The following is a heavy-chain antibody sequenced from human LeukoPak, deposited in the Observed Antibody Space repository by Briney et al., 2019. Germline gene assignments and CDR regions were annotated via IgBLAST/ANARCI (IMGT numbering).Heavy chain of an antibody. J-gene: IGHJ2*01. CDR1: GGSISRGGHY. CDR3: AEHGLAYDLWSDPRPFDF. V-gene: IGHV4-39*01. CDR2: IYYSGST. D-gene: IGHD3-3*01. Sequence: SETLSLTCTVSGGSISRGGHYWGWIRQPPGKGLQWIGTIYYSGSTYYNPSLKSRVTMSVDTSKNQFSLQLSSVTAADTAVYYCAEHGLAYDLWSDPRPFDFWGRGTLVTVSS.